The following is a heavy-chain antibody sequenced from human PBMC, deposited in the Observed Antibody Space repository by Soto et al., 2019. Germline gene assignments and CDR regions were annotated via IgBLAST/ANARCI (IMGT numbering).Heavy chain of an antibody. D-gene: IGHD3-22*01. V-gene: IGHV4-39*01. J-gene: IGHJ4*02. Sequence: SETLSLTCTVSGGSISSSSYYWGWIRQPPGKGLEWIGSIYYSGSTYYNPSLKSRVTISVDTSKSQFSLKLSSVSAADTAVYYCARLLRGYSYNWGQGTLVTVSS. CDR2: IYYSGST. CDR3: ARLLRGYSYN. CDR1: GGSISSSSYY.